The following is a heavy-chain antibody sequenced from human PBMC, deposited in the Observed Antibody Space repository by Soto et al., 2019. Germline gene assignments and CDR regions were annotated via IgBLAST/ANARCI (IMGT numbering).Heavy chain of an antibody. V-gene: IGHV3-48*02. D-gene: IGHD1-1*01. Sequence: EVQLVDSGGGLVQPGGSLRLSCAASGFTFSSYSMIWVRQAPGKGLEWVSYISSGSSTIYYADSVKGRFTVSRDNAKNSLYLQMNRLRDEDTAVYYCTSVRQLGLDYWGQGTLGTVSS. J-gene: IGHJ4*02. CDR1: GFTFSSYS. CDR3: TSVRQLGLDY. CDR2: ISSGSSTI.